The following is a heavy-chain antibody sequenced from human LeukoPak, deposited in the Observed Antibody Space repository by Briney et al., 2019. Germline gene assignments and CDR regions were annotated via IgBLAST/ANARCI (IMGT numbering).Heavy chain of an antibody. CDR1: GGSISSSSYY. Sequence: SETLSLTCTVSGGSISSSSYYWGWIRQPPGKGLEWIGSIYYSGSTYYNPSLKSRVTISVDTSKNQFSLKLSSVTAADTAVYYCARDYRYSYGHGYFDYWGQGTLVTVSS. CDR2: IYYSGST. V-gene: IGHV4-39*07. CDR3: ARDYRYSYGHGYFDY. J-gene: IGHJ4*02. D-gene: IGHD5-18*01.